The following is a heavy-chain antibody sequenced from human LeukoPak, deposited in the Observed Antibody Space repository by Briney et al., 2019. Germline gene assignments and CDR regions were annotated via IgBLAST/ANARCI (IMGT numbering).Heavy chain of an antibody. Sequence: GRSLRLSCTASGFTFGDYAMSWVRQAPGKGLEWVSAISGSGGSTYYADSVKGRFTISRDNSKNTLYLQMNSLRAEDTAVYYCAAPGWYVGTYDYWGQGTLVTVSS. CDR3: AAPGWYVGTYDY. V-gene: IGHV3-23*01. CDR1: GFTFGDYA. CDR2: ISGSGGST. D-gene: IGHD6-19*01. J-gene: IGHJ4*02.